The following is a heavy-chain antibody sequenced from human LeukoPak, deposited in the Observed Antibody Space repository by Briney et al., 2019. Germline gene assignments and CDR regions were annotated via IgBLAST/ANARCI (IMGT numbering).Heavy chain of an antibody. Sequence: SETLSLTCAVYGGSFSGYYWSWIRQPPGKGLEWIGEINHSGSTNNNPSLKSRVTISVDTSKNQFSLKLSSVTAADTAVYYCARGSSTDYVWGSYRFHGWFDPWGQGTLVTVSS. J-gene: IGHJ5*02. V-gene: IGHV4-34*01. CDR3: ARGSSTDYVWGSYRFHGWFDP. CDR1: GGSFSGYY. CDR2: INHSGST. D-gene: IGHD3-16*02.